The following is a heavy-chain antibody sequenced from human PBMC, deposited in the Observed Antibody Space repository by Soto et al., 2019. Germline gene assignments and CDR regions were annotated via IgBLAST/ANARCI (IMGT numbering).Heavy chain of an antibody. V-gene: IGHV1-69*13. Sequence: GASVKVSCKASGGTFSSYAISWVRQAPGQGLEWMGGIIPIFGTANYAQKFQGRVTITADESTSTAYMELSSLRSEDTAVYYCARAVAGANGFDPWGQGTLVTVSS. CDR3: ARAVAGANGFDP. CDR2: IIPIFGTA. J-gene: IGHJ5*02. D-gene: IGHD6-19*01. CDR1: GGTFSSYA.